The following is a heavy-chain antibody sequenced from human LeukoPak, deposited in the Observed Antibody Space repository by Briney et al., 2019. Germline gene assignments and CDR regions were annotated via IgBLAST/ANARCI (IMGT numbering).Heavy chain of an antibody. CDR1: GGSISSSSYY. CDR3: ARHSGSYYFDY. V-gene: IGHV4-61*02. J-gene: IGHJ4*02. Sequence: PSETLSLTCTVSGGSISSSSYYWRWLRQPAGKGLEWFGRISTSGSTTYNPSLKSRVTISIDTSKSQFSLKLSSVTAADTAVYYCARHSGSYYFDYWGQGTQVTVSS. CDR2: ISTSGST. D-gene: IGHD1-26*01.